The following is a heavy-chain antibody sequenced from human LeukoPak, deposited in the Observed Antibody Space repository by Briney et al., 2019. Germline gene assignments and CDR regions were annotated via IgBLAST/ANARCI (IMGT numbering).Heavy chain of an antibody. CDR1: GYTFTGYY. CDR2: INPNSGGT. CDR3: ATPPRPYNGFDP. J-gene: IGHJ5*02. Sequence: ASLKVSCKASGYTFTGYYMHWVRQAPGQRLEWMGRINPNSGGTNYAQKFQGRVTMTRDTSISTAYMELSRLGSDDTAVYYCATPPRPYNGFDPWGQGTLVTVSS. V-gene: IGHV1-2*06.